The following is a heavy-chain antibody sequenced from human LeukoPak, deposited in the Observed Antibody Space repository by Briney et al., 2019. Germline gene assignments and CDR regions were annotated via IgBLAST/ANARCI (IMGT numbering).Heavy chain of an antibody. Sequence: GESLKISCKGSGYSFTSYWIGWVRQMPGKGLEWMGIIYPGDSDTRYSPSFQGQVTISADKSISTAYLQWSSLEASDTAMYYCARNLGPSGSGHYPGYWGQGTLVTVSS. CDR2: IYPGDSDT. CDR1: GYSFTSYW. V-gene: IGHV5-51*01. CDR3: ARNLGPSGSGHYPGY. J-gene: IGHJ4*02. D-gene: IGHD3-10*01.